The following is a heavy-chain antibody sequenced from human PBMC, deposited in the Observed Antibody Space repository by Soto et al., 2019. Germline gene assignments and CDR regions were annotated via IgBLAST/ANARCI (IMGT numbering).Heavy chain of an antibody. CDR3: ARDGRDSGYDYYFDY. Sequence: SVKVSCKASGGTFSSYAISWVRQAPGQGLEWMGGIIPIFGTANYAQKFQGRVTITADESTSTAYMELSSLRSEDTAVYYCARDGRDSGYDYYFDYWGQGTLVTVSS. CDR2: IIPIFGTA. D-gene: IGHD5-12*01. J-gene: IGHJ4*02. CDR1: GGTFSSYA. V-gene: IGHV1-69*13.